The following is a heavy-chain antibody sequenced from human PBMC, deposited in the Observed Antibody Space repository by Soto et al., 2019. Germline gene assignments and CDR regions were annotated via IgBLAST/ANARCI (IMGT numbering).Heavy chain of an antibody. D-gene: IGHD1-1*01. CDR3: ARGRYGDY. J-gene: IGHJ4*02. Sequence: QVHLVQSGAEVKKPGASVKVSCKGSGYGFTTYGITWVRQAPGQGLEWMAWISAHNGNTNYAQKLQGRVTVTRDTSTSTASMELRSLRPDDTAVYYCARGRYGDYWGQGALVTVSS. CDR2: ISAHNGNT. CDR1: GYGFTTYG. V-gene: IGHV1-18*01.